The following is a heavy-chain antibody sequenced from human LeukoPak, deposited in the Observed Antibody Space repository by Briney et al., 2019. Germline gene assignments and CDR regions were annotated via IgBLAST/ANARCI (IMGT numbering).Heavy chain of an antibody. D-gene: IGHD1-26*01. V-gene: IGHV4-4*02. CDR2: ISLSGVT. J-gene: IGHJ4*02. CDR1: GGSISSTNW. CDR3: SRESGAFSPFGY. Sequence: SGTLSLTCGVSGGSISSTNWWSWVRQPPGQGLEWIGEISLSGVTNYNPSLKSRVTMSLDRSKNHLSLTLTSVTAADTAVYYCSRESGAFSPFGYWGQGTLVTVSS.